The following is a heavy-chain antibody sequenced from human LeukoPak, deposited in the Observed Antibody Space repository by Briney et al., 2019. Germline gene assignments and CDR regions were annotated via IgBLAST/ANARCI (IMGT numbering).Heavy chain of an antibody. D-gene: IGHD3-9*01. CDR1: VYTFTCYG. CDR3: ACVSPLYTACDILAIINRMDV. J-gene: IGHJ6*02. Sequence: ASVNVSFKSSVYTFTCYGSSGVRQAPGQGLDWMGWINSYNGNTNYAQKLQGRVTMTTDTSTRTAYMELRGLTADHTAVYFCACVSPLYTACDILAIINRMDVWGQGTTVTVSS. CDR2: INSYNGNT. V-gene: IGHV1-18*01.